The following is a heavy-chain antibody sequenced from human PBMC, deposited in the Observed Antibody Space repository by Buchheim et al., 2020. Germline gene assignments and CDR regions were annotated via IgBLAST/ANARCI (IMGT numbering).Heavy chain of an antibody. CDR2: ISYDGSNK. J-gene: IGHJ6*02. Sequence: QVQLVESGGGVVQPGRSLRLSCAASGFTFSSYAMHWVRQAPGKGLEWVAVISYDGSNKYYADSVKGRFTISRDNSKNTLYLQMNSLRAEDTAVYYCARDRQAVEWLVDYYYYYGMDVWGQGTT. D-gene: IGHD6-19*01. CDR1: GFTFSSYA. V-gene: IGHV3-30-3*01. CDR3: ARDRQAVEWLVDYYYYYGMDV.